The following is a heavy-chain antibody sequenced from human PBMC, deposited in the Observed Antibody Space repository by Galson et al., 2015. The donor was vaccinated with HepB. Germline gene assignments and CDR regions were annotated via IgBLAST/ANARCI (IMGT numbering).Heavy chain of an antibody. J-gene: IGHJ4*02. CDR1: GFTFTDHY. V-gene: IGHV3-72*01. Sequence: SLRLSCAASGFTFTDHYMDWVRQAPGKGLEWVGRTENKPNNYITKYAASVKGRFTISRDDSKNSLYLQMNSLKTEDTAVYYCARLRGWFFDYWGQGTLVTVSS. CDR2: TENKPNNYIT. CDR3: ARLRGWFFDY. D-gene: IGHD3-10*01.